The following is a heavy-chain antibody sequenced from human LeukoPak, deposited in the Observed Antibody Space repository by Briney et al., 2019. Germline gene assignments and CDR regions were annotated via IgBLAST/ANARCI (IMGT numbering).Heavy chain of an antibody. CDR2: FSSCGRTI. CDR3: ARESYDILTGYSYAFYI. D-gene: IGHD3-9*01. J-gene: IGHJ3*02. V-gene: IGHV3-11*01. CDR1: GFTFIYYY. Sequence: GGSLRLSCAASGFTFIYYYMGWIRKAPGKGLEWVSYFSSCGRTIYYADSVKGRFTISRDNAKNSLYLQMNSLRAEYTAVYYCARESYDILTGYSYAFYIWGQGTMVTVSS.